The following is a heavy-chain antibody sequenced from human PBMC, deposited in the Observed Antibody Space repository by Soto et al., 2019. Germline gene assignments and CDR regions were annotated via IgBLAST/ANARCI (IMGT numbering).Heavy chain of an antibody. CDR2: IIPIFGTA. D-gene: IGHD3-10*01. J-gene: IGHJ6*02. Sequence: GASVKVSCKASGGTFSSYAISWVRQAPGQGLEWMGGIIPIFGTANYAQKFQGRVTITADESTSTAFIELSSLRSEYTAVYYCAREDARRSYYPNSGYYYGMDVWGQGTTVTVS. CDR1: GGTFSSYA. CDR3: AREDARRSYYPNSGYYYGMDV. V-gene: IGHV1-69*13.